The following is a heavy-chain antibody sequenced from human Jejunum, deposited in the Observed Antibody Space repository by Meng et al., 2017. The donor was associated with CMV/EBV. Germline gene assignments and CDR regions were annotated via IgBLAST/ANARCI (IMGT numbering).Heavy chain of an antibody. CDR1: GGSINNYY. J-gene: IGHJ4*02. CDR2: FYSSDTY. D-gene: IGHD1-26*01. Sequence: AQVQGSGPGLVKPSETLSLTCSVSGGSINNYYWSWIRQSAGKGLEWIGRFYSSDTYNYHPSLNSRVTMSLDTSKKQFSLILSSVTAADTARYYCARGLGASTREGFDHWGLGTLVTVSS. CDR3: ARGLGASTREGFDH. V-gene: IGHV4-4*07.